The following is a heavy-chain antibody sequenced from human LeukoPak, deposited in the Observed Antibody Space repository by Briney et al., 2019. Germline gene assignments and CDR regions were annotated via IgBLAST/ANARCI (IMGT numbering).Heavy chain of an antibody. CDR2: ISWNSGSI. CDR1: GFTFDDYA. CDR3: AKMTMIVVVITWGDYFDY. J-gene: IGHJ4*02. Sequence: PGRSLRLSCAASGFTFDDYAMHWVRQAPGKGLEWVSGISWNSGSIGYADSVKGRFTISRDNSKNTLYLQMNSLRAEDTAVYYCAKMTMIVVVITWGDYFDYWGQGTLVTVSS. V-gene: IGHV3-9*01. D-gene: IGHD3-22*01.